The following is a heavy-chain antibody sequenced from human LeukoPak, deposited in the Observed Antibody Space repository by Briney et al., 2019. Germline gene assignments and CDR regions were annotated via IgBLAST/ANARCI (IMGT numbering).Heavy chain of an antibody. V-gene: IGHV4-59*01. CDR1: GGSFSSYY. CDR2: IYYSGST. D-gene: IGHD3-3*01. J-gene: IGHJ6*03. Sequence: SETLSLTCAVYGGSFSSYYWSWIRQPPGKGLEWIGYIYYSGSTNYNPSLKSRVTISVDTSKNQFSLKLSSVTAADTAVYYCARMGFWSGPYYYYYMDVWGKGTTVTVSS. CDR3: ARMGFWSGPYYYYYMDV.